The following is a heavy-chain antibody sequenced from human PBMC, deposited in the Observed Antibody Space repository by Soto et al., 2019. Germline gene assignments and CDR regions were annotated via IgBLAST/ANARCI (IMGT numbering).Heavy chain of an antibody. CDR3: ARSTNSGSYLSWFDP. CDR2: IYYSGST. J-gene: IGHJ5*02. CDR1: GGSISSYY. Sequence: ETLSLTFTVSGGSISSYYWNWIRQPPGKGLEWIGYIYYSGSTNYNPSLKSRVTISVDTSKSQFSLKLNSVTAADTAVYYCARSTNSGSYLSWFDPWGQGTLVT. D-gene: IGHD1-26*01. V-gene: IGHV4-59*01.